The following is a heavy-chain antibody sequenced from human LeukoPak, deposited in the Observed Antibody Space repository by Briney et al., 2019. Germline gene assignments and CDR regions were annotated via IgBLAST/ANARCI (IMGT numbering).Heavy chain of an antibody. D-gene: IGHD2-15*01. CDR2: IYSSVST. J-gene: IGHJ6*03. V-gene: IGHV4-4*09. CDR1: GDSISDHY. Sequence: PSETLSLTCTVSGDSISDHYWSWIREPPGEGLEWIAYIYSSVSTNYNPSLKSRVTISIDTSKSQFSLKLTSVTAADAGVYYCARQRCSGGSCYRLDQLYYMDVWGKGTTVPVSS. CDR3: ARQRCSGGSCYRLDQLYYMDV.